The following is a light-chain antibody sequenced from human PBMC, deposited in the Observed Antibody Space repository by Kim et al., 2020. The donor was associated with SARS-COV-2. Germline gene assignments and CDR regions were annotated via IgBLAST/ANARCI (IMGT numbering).Light chain of an antibody. V-gene: IGLV6-57*02. CDR3: QSYDSSSHWV. CDR2: ENN. Sequence: KTVTISCTGSGGSIAINYVRWYQQRPGSVPATVIYENNQRPSGVPDRFSGSIDSSSNSASLTISGLKTEDEADYYCQSYDSSSHWVFGGGTQLTVL. J-gene: IGLJ3*02. CDR1: GGSIAINY.